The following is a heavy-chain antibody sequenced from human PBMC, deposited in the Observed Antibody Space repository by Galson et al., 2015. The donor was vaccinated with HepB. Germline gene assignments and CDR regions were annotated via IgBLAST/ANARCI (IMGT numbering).Heavy chain of an antibody. CDR1: GFTFSSYS. Sequence: SLRLSCAASGFTFSSYSMNWVRQAPGKGLEWVSSISSSSSYIYYADSVKGRFTISRDNAKNSLYLQMNSLRAEDTAVYYCARELLVKAINYYGGFDYWGQGTLVTVSS. CDR3: ARELLVKAINYYGGFDY. J-gene: IGHJ4*02. CDR2: ISSSSSYI. D-gene: IGHD4-23*01. V-gene: IGHV3-21*01.